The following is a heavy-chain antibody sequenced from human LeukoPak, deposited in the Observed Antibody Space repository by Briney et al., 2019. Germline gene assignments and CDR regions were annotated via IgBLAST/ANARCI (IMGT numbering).Heavy chain of an antibody. J-gene: IGHJ6*02. Sequence: ASVKVSCKVSGYTLTELSMHWVRQAPGKGLEWMGGFDPEDGETIYAQKFQGRVTMTEDTSTDTAYMELSSLRSEDTAVYYCARDVCYGSGSYPDPYYYYGMDVWGQGTTVTVSS. CDR1: GYTLTELS. D-gene: IGHD3-10*01. CDR3: ARDVCYGSGSYPDPYYYYGMDV. CDR2: FDPEDGET. V-gene: IGHV1-24*01.